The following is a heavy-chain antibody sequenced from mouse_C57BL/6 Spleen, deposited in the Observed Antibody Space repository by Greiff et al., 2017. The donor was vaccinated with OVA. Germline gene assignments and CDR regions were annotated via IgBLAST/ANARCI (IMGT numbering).Heavy chain of an antibody. V-gene: IGHV5-17*01. CDR1: GFTFSDYG. J-gene: IGHJ4*01. CDR3: ARQVARDYYAMDY. Sequence: DVMLVESGGGLVKPGGSLKLSCAASGFTFSDYGMHWVRQAPEKGLEWVAYISSGSSTIYYADTVKGRFTISRDNAKNTLFLQMTSLRSEDTAMYYCARQVARDYYAMDYWGQGTSVTVSS. CDR2: ISSGSSTI. D-gene: IGHD1-1*02.